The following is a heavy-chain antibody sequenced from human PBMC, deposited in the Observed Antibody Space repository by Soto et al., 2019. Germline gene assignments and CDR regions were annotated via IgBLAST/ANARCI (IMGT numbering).Heavy chain of an antibody. J-gene: IGHJ6*02. D-gene: IGHD6-19*01. CDR1: GFTFSSYS. CDR2: ISSSSSYI. CDR3: ARDGYIAVAGRYYYYGMEV. Sequence: LILSFAASGFTFSSYSMNWVRQAPGKGLEWVSSISSSSSYIYYSDSVKGRFTISRDNARNSLYLQMNSLRAEDTAVYYCARDGYIAVAGRYYYYGMEVWGQETTVSTSS. V-gene: IGHV3-21*01.